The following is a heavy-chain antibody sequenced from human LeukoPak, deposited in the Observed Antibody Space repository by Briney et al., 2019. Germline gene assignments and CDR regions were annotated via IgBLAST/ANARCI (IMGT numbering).Heavy chain of an antibody. CDR3: ALPAKGAFFYYYMEV. CDR1: AYTSPNYG. V-gene: IGHV1-18*01. Sequence: VASVKVSCKASAYTSPNYGLTWVRQAPGRGLEWMGWISTYNGNTQYAQKFQGRVTMTTDTPTKTVYMELRNLRSNDTAVYYCALPAKGAFFYYYMEVWGKGTTVTVSS. CDR2: ISTYNGNT. D-gene: IGHD2-2*01. J-gene: IGHJ6*03.